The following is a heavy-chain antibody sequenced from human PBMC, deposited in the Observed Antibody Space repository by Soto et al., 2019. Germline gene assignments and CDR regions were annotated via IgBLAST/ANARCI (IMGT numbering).Heavy chain of an antibody. CDR3: ARDGYKHGGHNWFDP. J-gene: IGHJ5*02. CDR1: GGSITNYY. Sequence: SETLSLTCTASGGSITNYYWTWIRQPAAKGLEWIGRMYTTESTNYNLSFKSRVTMSVDTSKNQFSLKLNAVTAADTAVYYCARDGYKHGGHNWFDPWGQGTLVTVSS. D-gene: IGHD5-18*01. V-gene: IGHV4-4*07. CDR2: MYTTEST.